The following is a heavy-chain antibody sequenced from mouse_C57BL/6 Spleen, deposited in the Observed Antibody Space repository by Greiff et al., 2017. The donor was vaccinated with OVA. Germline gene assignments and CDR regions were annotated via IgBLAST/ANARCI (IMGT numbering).Heavy chain of an antibody. CDR1: GYTFTSYW. Sequence: QVQLKQPGTELVKPGASVKLSCKASGYTFTSYWMRWVKQRPGQGLEWIGNINPSNGGTNYNEKFKSKATLTVDKSSSTAYMQLSSLTSEDSAVYYCARPKPYDYDWYFDYWGQGTTLTVSS. CDR3: ARPKPYDYDWYFDY. J-gene: IGHJ2*01. D-gene: IGHD2-4*01. V-gene: IGHV1-53*01. CDR2: INPSNGGT.